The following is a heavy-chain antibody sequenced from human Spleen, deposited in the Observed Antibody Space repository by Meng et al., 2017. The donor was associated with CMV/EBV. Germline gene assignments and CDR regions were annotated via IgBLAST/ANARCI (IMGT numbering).Heavy chain of an antibody. CDR1: GFSFSNYP. D-gene: IGHD3-22*01. J-gene: IGHJ4*02. CDR2: ISYDGEIK. CDR3: ARAPVIGDLIVWGGYFDY. V-gene: IGHV3-30*04. Sequence: GGSLRLSCAASGFSFSNYPMHWVRQAPGKGLEWVAVISYDGEIKYYADSVKGRFTISRDSSMHTLYLQMSSLRTEDTAVYYCARAPVIGDLIVWGGYFDYWGQGTLVTVSS.